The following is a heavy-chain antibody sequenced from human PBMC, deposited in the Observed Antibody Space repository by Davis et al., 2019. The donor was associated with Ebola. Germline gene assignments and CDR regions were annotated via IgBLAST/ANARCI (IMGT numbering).Heavy chain of an antibody. D-gene: IGHD3-10*01. J-gene: IGHJ4*02. CDR3: AREGVVQGVADY. V-gene: IGHV4-30-4*02. CDR2: IYYSGST. CDR1: GGSISSGDYY. Sequence: MPSETLSLTCTVSGGSISSGDYYWSWIRQPPGKGLEWIGYIYYSGSTYYNPSLKSRVTISVDTSKNQFSLKLSSVTAADTAVYYCAREGVVQGVADYWGQGTLVTVSS.